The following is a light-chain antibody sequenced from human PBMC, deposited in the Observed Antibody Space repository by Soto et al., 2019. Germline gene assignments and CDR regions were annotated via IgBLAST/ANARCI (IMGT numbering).Light chain of an antibody. V-gene: IGLV1-44*01. J-gene: IGLJ2*01. CDR3: ATWADSVNGVV. CDR1: GSDIGSHS. Sequence: QAVVTQPPSVSGTPGQTVTISCSGSGSDIGSHSVDWYQQIPGTTPRLIINSNDERPSGVPDRFSGSKSGTSASLAISGLQSEDDANYYCATWADSVNGVVFGGGTKLTVL. CDR2: SND.